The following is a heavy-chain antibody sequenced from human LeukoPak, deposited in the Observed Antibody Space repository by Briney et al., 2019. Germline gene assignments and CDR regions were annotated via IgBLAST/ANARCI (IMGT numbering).Heavy chain of an antibody. CDR3: ARGKFYYGSGSYYKFAYYFDY. CDR1: GGSFSGYY. Sequence: PSETLSLTCAVYGGSFSGYYWSWVRQPPGKGLEWIGEINHSGSTNHNPSLKRRVTISVDTSKNQFSLKRSSVTAADTAVYYCARGKFYYGSGSYYKFAYYFDYWGQGTLVTVSS. D-gene: IGHD3-10*01. V-gene: IGHV4-34*01. CDR2: INHSGST. J-gene: IGHJ4*02.